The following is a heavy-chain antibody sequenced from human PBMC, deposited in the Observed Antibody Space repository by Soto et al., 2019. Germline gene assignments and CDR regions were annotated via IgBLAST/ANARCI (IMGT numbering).Heavy chain of an antibody. CDR3: ARATGSNHPFDY. V-gene: IGHV3-74*01. D-gene: IGHD2-2*01. Sequence: EVQLVESGGGLVQPGGSLRLSCAATGFTFSTYWMHWVRQGPGKGLVWVSRISTDGSSTTYADSVKGRFTISRDNAKNTLYLQMNRLRAEDTAVYYCARATGSNHPFDYWGQGSLVTVSS. CDR2: ISTDGSST. CDR1: GFTFSTYW. J-gene: IGHJ4*02.